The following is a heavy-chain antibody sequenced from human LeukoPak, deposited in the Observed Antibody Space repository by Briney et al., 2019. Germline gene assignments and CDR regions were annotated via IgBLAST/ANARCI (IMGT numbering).Heavy chain of an antibody. CDR2: ISGSGGST. V-gene: IGHV3-23*01. Sequence: GGSLRLSCAASGFMFSSYWMSWVRQAPGKGLEWVSAISGSGGSTYYADSVKGRFTISRDNPKNTLYLQMNSLRAEDTAVYYCAKTQYYYDSSGYYPFDYWGQGTLVTVSS. CDR3: AKTQYYYDSSGYYPFDY. CDR1: GFMFSSYW. J-gene: IGHJ4*02. D-gene: IGHD3-22*01.